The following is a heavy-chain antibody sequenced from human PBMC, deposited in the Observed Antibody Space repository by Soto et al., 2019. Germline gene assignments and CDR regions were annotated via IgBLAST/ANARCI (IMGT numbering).Heavy chain of an antibody. CDR3: ARDRIAVAVTFYYYYYYGMDV. CDR1: GYTFTSYG. J-gene: IGHJ6*02. CDR2: ISAYNGNT. D-gene: IGHD6-19*01. Sequence: QVQLVQSGAEVKKPGASVKVSCKASGYTFTSYGISWVRQAPGQGLEWMGWISAYNGNTNYAQKLQGRVTMTTDTSTSTAYMELRSLRSDDTAVYYCARDRIAVAVTFYYYYYYGMDVWGQGTTVTVSS. V-gene: IGHV1-18*01.